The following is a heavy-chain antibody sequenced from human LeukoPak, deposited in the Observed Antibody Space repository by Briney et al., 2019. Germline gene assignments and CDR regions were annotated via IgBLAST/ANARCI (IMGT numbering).Heavy chain of an antibody. CDR1: GXTFDAYG. CDR3: ARVPETTQLFDY. V-gene: IGHV3-20*04. CDR2: ISWNDGST. J-gene: IGHJ4*02. Sequence: GGSLRLSCAASGXTFDAYGLSWVRQAPGKGLEWVSGISWNDGSTDYADSVKGRFTICRDKAKNSLYLQMNSLRAEDTALYYCARVPETTQLFDYWGQGTLVTVSS. D-gene: IGHD1-14*01.